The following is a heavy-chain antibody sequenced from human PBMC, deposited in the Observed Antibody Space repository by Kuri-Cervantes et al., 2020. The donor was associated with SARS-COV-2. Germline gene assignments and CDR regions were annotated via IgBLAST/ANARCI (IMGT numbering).Heavy chain of an antibody. D-gene: IGHD2-15*01. CDR1: GFTFSSYW. CDR3: ARISIWVVAATLFLAYYYYYGMDD. J-gene: IGHJ6*02. Sequence: GESLKISCAASGFTFSSYWMHWVRQAPGKGLVWVSRINSDGSTTSYADSVKGRFTISRDNAKNTLYLQMNSLRAEDTAVYYCARISIWVVAATLFLAYYYYYGMDDWGQGTTVTVSS. CDR2: INSDGSTT. V-gene: IGHV3-74*01.